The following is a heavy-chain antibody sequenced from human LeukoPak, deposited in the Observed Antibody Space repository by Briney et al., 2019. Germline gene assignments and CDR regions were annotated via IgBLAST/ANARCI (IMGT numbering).Heavy chain of an antibody. J-gene: IGHJ6*02. CDR3: ARDRSVVVVVPAAIENYYYYGMDV. V-gene: IGHV3-21*01. CDR2: ISSSSSYI. D-gene: IGHD2-2*02. Sequence: GGSLRLSCAASGFTFSSYSMNWVRQAPGKGLEWVSSISSSSSYIYYADSVKGRFTISRDNAKNSLYLQMNSLRAEDTAVYYCARDRSVVVVVPAAIENYYYYGMDVWGQGTTVTVSS. CDR1: GFTFSSYS.